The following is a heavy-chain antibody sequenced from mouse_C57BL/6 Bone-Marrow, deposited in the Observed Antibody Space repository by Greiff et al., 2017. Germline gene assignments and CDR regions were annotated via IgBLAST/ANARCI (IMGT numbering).Heavy chain of an antibody. Sequence: EVKLQESGGDLVKPGGSLKLSCAASGFTFSSYGMSWVRQTPDKRLEWVATISSGGSYTYYPDSVKGRFTISRDNAKNTLYLQMSSLKSEDTAMYYCARRGVVATPYWYCDVWGTGTTVTVSS. J-gene: IGHJ1*03. D-gene: IGHD1-1*01. CDR3: ARRGVVATPYWYCDV. CDR1: GFTFSSYG. V-gene: IGHV5-6*02. CDR2: ISSGGSYT.